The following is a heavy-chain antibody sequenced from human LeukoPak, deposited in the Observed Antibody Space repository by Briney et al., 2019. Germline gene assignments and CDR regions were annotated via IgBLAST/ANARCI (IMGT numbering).Heavy chain of an antibody. CDR1: GFTFSDYG. Sequence: QAGGSLRLSCAASGFTFSDYGIHWVRQAPGKGLEWVAIVSYDGSNKYYADSVKGRFTISRDNAKNSLYLQMNSLRAEDTAFYYCARSPKGSGRAPNFDYWGQGTLVTVSS. J-gene: IGHJ4*02. CDR2: VSYDGSNK. D-gene: IGHD6-19*01. V-gene: IGHV3-30*03. CDR3: ARSPKGSGRAPNFDY.